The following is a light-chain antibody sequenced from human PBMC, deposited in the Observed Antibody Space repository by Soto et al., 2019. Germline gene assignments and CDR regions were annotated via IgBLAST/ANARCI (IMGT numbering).Light chain of an antibody. V-gene: IGKV3-11*01. Sequence: EVVMTQSPGTLSVSPGERATLSCRASQSVSTNLVWYQQKPGQAPRPLIYGASSRATGIPDRFSGSGSGTDFTLTISSLEPEDFAVYYCQQRSNWPLTFGGGTKVDI. J-gene: IGKJ4*01. CDR1: QSVSTN. CDR2: GAS. CDR3: QQRSNWPLT.